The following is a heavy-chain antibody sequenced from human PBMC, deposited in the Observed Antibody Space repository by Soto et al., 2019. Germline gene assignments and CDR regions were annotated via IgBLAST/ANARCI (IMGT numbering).Heavy chain of an antibody. CDR1: VYTFSSYS. CDR3: ASDDPPFQH. V-gene: IGHV1-18*01. J-gene: IGHJ1*01. Sequence: QVQLVQSGAEVKKPGASVKVSCKASVYTFSSYSISWVRQAPGQGLEWMGWISAYNGNTNYGQKLQGRVTMTTDTSTNTAYMELRSLISDDTAVYYCASDDPPFQHWGQGTLVTVSS. CDR2: ISAYNGNT.